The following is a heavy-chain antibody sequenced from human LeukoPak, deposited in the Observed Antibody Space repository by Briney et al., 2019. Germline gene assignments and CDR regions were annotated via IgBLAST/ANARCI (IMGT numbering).Heavy chain of an antibody. Sequence: GGSLRLSCAASGFTFSSYSMNWVRQAPGKGLEWVSVISSSSYYIYYADSVKGRFTISRDNAKNSLYLQMSSLRAEDTAVYYCARVTLVRKVSMREIDYWGQGTLVTVSS. D-gene: IGHD3-10*01. CDR2: ISSSSYYI. CDR1: GFTFSSYS. J-gene: IGHJ4*02. CDR3: ARVTLVRKVSMREIDY. V-gene: IGHV3-21*01.